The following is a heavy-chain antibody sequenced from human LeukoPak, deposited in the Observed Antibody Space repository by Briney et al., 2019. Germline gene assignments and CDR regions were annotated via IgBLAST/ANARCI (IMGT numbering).Heavy chain of an antibody. Sequence: EVSVKVSCKASGYTFTSYDINWVRQATGQGLEWMGWMNPNSGNTGYAQKFQGRVTMTRNTSISTAYMELSSLRSEDTAVYYCAREVDILTVTYAFDIWGQGTMVTVSS. CDR2: MNPNSGNT. CDR3: AREVDILTVTYAFDI. J-gene: IGHJ3*02. CDR1: GYTFTSYD. D-gene: IGHD3-9*01. V-gene: IGHV1-8*01.